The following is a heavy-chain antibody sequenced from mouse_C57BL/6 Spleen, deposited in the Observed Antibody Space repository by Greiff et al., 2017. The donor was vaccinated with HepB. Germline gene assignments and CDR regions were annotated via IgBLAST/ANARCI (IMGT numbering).Heavy chain of an antibody. D-gene: IGHD2-5*01. CDR1: GFTFSDYG. V-gene: IGHV5-17*01. Sequence: EVMLVESGGGLVKPGGSLKLSCAASGFTFSDYGMHWVRQAPEKGLEWVAYISSGSSTIYYADTVKGRFTISRDNAKNTLVLQMTSLRSEDTAMYYCARLYSNHWYFDVWGTGTTVTVSS. J-gene: IGHJ1*03. CDR3: ARLYSNHWYFDV. CDR2: ISSGSSTI.